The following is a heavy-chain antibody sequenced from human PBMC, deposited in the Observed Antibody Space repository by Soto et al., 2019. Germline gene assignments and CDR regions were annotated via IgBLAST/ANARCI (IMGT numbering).Heavy chain of an antibody. CDR1: GFTFSSYG. V-gene: IGHV3-33*01. CDR2: IWYDGSNK. Sequence: GGSLRLSCAASGFTFSSYGMHWVRQAPGKGLEWVAVIWYDGSNKYYADSVKGRFTISRDNSKNTLYLQMNSLRAEDTAVYYCARDLGYSSRGADYWGQGTLVTVSS. J-gene: IGHJ4*02. CDR3: ARDLGYSSRGADY. D-gene: IGHD6-13*01.